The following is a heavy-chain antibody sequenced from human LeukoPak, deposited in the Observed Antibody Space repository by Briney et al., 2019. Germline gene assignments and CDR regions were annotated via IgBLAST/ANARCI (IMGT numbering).Heavy chain of an antibody. Sequence: PSETLSLTCTVSGGSISSYYWSWIRQPPGKGLEWIGYIYTSGSTNHNPSLKSRVTISVDTSKNQFSLKLSSVTAADTAVYYCARRGLYYYDSSGYFDYWGQGTLVTVSS. CDR1: GGSISSYY. CDR3: ARRGLYYYDSSGYFDY. V-gene: IGHV4-4*09. CDR2: IYTSGST. D-gene: IGHD3-22*01. J-gene: IGHJ4*02.